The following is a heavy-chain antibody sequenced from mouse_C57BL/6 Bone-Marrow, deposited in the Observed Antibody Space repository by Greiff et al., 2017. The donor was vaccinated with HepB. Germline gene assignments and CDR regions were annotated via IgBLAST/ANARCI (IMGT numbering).Heavy chain of an antibody. D-gene: IGHD1-2*01. V-gene: IGHV1-22*01. CDR1: GYTFTDYN. J-gene: IGHJ2*01. Sequence: VQLQQSGPELVKPGASVKMSCKASGYTFTDYNMHWVKQSHGKSLEWIGYINPNNGGTSYNQKFKGKATLTVNKSSSTAYMELRSLTSEDSAVYYCARRGLRPYYFDYWGQGTTLTVSS. CDR2: INPNNGGT. CDR3: ARRGLRPYYFDY.